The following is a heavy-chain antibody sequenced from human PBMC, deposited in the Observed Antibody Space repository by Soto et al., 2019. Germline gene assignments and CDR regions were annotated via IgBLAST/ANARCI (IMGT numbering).Heavy chain of an antibody. CDR1: GGSFSGYY. Sequence: SETLSLTCAVYGGSFSGYYWSWIRQPPGKGLEWIGEINHSGSTNYNPSLKSRVTISVDTSKNQFSLKLSSVTAADTAVYYCARGGPYSGSYYHRNNWLAPWGQGSLVTVSS. CDR2: INHSGST. V-gene: IGHV4-34*01. J-gene: IGHJ5*02. D-gene: IGHD3-10*01. CDR3: ARGGPYSGSYYHRNNWLAP.